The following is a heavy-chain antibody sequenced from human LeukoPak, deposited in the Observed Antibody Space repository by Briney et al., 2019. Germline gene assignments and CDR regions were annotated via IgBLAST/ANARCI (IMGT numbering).Heavy chain of an antibody. CDR2: INPNSGGT. CDR1: GYTFTGYY. V-gene: IGHV1-2*02. J-gene: IGHJ5*02. Sequence: ASVKVSCKASGYTFTGYYMHWVRQAPGQGLEWMGWINPNSGGTNYAQKFQGRVTMTGDTSISTAYMELSRLRSDDTAVYYCATLYGSGSYGFDPWGQGTLVTVSS. CDR3: ATLYGSGSYGFDP. D-gene: IGHD3-10*01.